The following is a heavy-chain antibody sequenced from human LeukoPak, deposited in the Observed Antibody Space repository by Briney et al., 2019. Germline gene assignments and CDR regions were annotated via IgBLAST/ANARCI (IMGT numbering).Heavy chain of an antibody. CDR2: ISDGGSST. Sequence: GGSLRLSCAASGFTFSSYDMSWVRQAPGKGLEWVSAISDGGSSTYYADAVKGRFTISRDNSKNTLHLQMNTLRAEDTAVYYCARRVVADFDYWGQGTLVTVSS. J-gene: IGHJ4*02. CDR1: GFTFSSYD. D-gene: IGHD2-15*01. V-gene: IGHV3-23*01. CDR3: ARRVVADFDY.